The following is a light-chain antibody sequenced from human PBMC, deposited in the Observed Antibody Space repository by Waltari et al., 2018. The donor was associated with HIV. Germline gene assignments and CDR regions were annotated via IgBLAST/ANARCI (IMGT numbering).Light chain of an antibody. Sequence: QSVLTQSPSASGTPGQRVTISCSGSSSQIGSNYVHWYQQLPGTAPKLLIYKNKQRASGVPDGFSASKSGTSASLAISGLRSEDEADYYCATWADRPSGPVVFGGGTKVTVL. CDR1: SSQIGSNY. CDR3: ATWADRPSGPVV. J-gene: IGLJ2*01. V-gene: IGLV1-47*01. CDR2: KNK.